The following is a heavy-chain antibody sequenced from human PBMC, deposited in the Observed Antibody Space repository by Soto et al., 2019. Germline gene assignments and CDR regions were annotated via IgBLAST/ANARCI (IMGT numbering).Heavy chain of an antibody. CDR1: GFTFSSYG. J-gene: IGHJ3*02. CDR3: ARDFQEYDSSVYPDI. Sequence: HPGGSLRLSCAASGFTFSSYGMHWVRQAPGKGLEWVAVIWYDGSNKYYADSVKGRFTISRDNSKNTLYLQMNSLRAEDTAVYYCARDFQEYDSSVYPDIWGQGTMVTVSS. CDR2: IWYDGSNK. V-gene: IGHV3-33*01. D-gene: IGHD3-22*01.